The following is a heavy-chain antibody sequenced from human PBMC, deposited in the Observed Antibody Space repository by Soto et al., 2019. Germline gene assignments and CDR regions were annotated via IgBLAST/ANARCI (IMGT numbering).Heavy chain of an antibody. J-gene: IGHJ6*02. CDR1: GFTFSSYA. Sequence: GSLRLSCAASGFTFSSYAMHWVRQAPGKGLEWVAVISYDGSNKYYADSVKGRFTISRDNSKNTLYLQMNSLRAEDTAVYYCARELRYYDFWSGYYTGYYYYGMDVWGQGTTVTVSS. V-gene: IGHV3-30-3*01. CDR3: ARELRYYDFWSGYYTGYYYYGMDV. CDR2: ISYDGSNK. D-gene: IGHD3-3*01.